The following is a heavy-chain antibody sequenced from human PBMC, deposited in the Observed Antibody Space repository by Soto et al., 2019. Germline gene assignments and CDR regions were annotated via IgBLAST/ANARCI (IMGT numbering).Heavy chain of an antibody. CDR3: AREYNYGDSDY. Sequence: EVQLVESGGGLVQPGGSLRFSCAASGFTVSSNYMSWVRQAPGKGLEWVSVIYSGGSTYYADSVKGRFTISRDNSKNTLYLQMNSLRAEDTAVYYCAREYNYGDSDYWGQGTLVTVSS. J-gene: IGHJ4*02. D-gene: IGHD4-17*01. V-gene: IGHV3-66*01. CDR2: IYSGGST. CDR1: GFTVSSNY.